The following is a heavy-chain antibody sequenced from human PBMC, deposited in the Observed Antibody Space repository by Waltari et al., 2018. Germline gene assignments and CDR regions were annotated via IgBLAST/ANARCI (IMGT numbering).Heavy chain of an antibody. D-gene: IGHD3-22*01. J-gene: IGHJ4*02. CDR2: IFSNDEK. CDR3: ARIRATYYYDSSGYHFDY. V-gene: IGHV2-26*01. Sequence: ESGPVLVKPTETLTLTCTVSGFSLSNARMGVSWIRQPPGKALEWLAHIFSNDEKSYSTSLKSRLTISKDTSKSQVVLTMTNMDPVDTATYYCARIRATYYYDSSGYHFDYWGQGTLVTVSS. CDR1: GFSLSNARMG.